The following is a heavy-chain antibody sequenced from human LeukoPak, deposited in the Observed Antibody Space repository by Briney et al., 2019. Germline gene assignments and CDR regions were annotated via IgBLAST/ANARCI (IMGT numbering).Heavy chain of an antibody. CDR3: ARDGTSYGMDV. V-gene: IGHV3-30*03. D-gene: IGHD1-1*01. Sequence: TGRSLRLSCAASGFSFSSYGMHWVRQPPGKGLEWVAFISYDGSNKYYADSVKGRFTISRDNSQNTVHLQMNSLRGEDTAVYYCARDGTSYGMDVWGQGTTVTVSS. CDR2: ISYDGSNK. J-gene: IGHJ6*02. CDR1: GFSFSSYG.